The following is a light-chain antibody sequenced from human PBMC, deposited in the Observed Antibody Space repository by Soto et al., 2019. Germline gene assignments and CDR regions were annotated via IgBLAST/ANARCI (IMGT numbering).Light chain of an antibody. CDR3: QQYNSYPGT. CDR1: QSISGW. V-gene: IGKV1-5*01. CDR2: DAS. J-gene: IGKJ1*01. Sequence: DIQVTQSPSTLSASVGYRVTITCRASQSISGWLAWYQQTPGXAPXLLIFDASISEIGVPSRFSGSGSGTEFTLTISSLQPDDFATYYCQQYNSYPGTFGQGTKVDI.